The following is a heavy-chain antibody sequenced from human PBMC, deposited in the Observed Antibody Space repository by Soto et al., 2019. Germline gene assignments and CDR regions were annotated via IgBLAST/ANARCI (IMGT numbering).Heavy chain of an antibody. Sequence: PGGSLRLSCATSGFTFSRCDMNWVRQAPGKGLEWVSFISSSASYMYYADSVKGRFTISRDNYKNMLYLQMNSLRAEDTAVYYCAKDRRITMVRGVLRAFDSWGQGNLVTVSS. J-gene: IGHJ4*01. V-gene: IGHV3-23*01. D-gene: IGHD3-10*01. CDR2: ISSSASYM. CDR1: GFTFSRCD. CDR3: AKDRRITMVRGVLRAFDS.